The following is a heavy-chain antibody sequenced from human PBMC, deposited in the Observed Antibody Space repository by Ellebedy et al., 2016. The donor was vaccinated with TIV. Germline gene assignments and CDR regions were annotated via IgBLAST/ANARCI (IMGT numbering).Heavy chain of an antibody. CDR3: AADPEYSSSSWFDY. V-gene: IGHV1-58*01. D-gene: IGHD6-6*01. CDR2: IVLGSGNT. Sequence: AASVKVSCKASGFSFSSSAVQWVRQARGQPLECIGWIVLGSGNTNSAPKFQERVTITRDVSTSTVYMELSSLRSEDTGVYYCAADPEYSSSSWFDYWGQGTLVTVSS. J-gene: IGHJ4*02. CDR1: GFSFSSSA.